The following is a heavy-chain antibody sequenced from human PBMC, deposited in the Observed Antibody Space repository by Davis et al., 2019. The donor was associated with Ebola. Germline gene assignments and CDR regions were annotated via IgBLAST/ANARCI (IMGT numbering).Heavy chain of an antibody. CDR3: ARAQFPTTSDH. CDR1: GYTFTNYG. V-gene: IGHV1-18*04. D-gene: IGHD1-1*01. Sequence: ASVKVSCKASGYTFTNYGITWVRQAPGQGLEWMGWINPHNGNTNYAQNVQGRVTMTTDTSTSTAYMEVESLKSDDTAVYYCARAQFPTTSDHWGQGTLVTVSS. J-gene: IGHJ4*02. CDR2: INPHNGNT.